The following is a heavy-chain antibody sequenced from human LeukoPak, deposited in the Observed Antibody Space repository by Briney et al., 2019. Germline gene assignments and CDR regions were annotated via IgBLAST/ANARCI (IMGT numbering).Heavy chain of an antibody. CDR1: GFTFSTYS. V-gene: IGHV3-48*01. CDR3: ARDSPPDI. J-gene: IGHJ3*02. Sequence: GGSLRLSCAASGFTFSTYSMNWVRQAPGKGLEWVSYISSSSSTIYNADSVKGRFAISRDNAKNSLYLQMNSLRAEDAAVYYCARDSPPDIWGQGTMVTVSS. CDR2: ISSSSSTI.